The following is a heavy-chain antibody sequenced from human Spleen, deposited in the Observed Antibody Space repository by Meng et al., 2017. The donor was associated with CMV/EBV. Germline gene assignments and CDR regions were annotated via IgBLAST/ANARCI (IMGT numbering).Heavy chain of an antibody. CDR3: ARDHLEVRGAAFDF. CDR2: ISSGSGYI. J-gene: IGHJ4*02. CDR1: GFTFSSYS. D-gene: IGHD3-10*01. Sequence: GGSLRLSCAASGFTFSSYSMSWVRQAPGQGLEWVSSISSGSGYIYYADSMKGRFTISRDNAKNPLHLQVNSLRAEDTAIYYCARDHLEVRGAAFDFWGQGTLVTVSS. V-gene: IGHV3-21*01.